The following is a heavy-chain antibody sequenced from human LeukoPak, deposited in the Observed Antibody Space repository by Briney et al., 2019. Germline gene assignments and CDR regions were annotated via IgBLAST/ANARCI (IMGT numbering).Heavy chain of an antibody. CDR3: ARAYDSSGFPLFDY. CDR2: IYYSGST. V-gene: IGHV4-30-4*01. Sequence: PSETLSLTCTVSGGSISSGDYYWSWIRQPPGEGLEWIGYIYYSGSTYYNPSLKSRVSISVDTSKNQFSLKLSSVTAADTAVYYCARAYDSSGFPLFDYWGQGALVTVSS. D-gene: IGHD3-22*01. J-gene: IGHJ4*02. CDR1: GGSISSGDYY.